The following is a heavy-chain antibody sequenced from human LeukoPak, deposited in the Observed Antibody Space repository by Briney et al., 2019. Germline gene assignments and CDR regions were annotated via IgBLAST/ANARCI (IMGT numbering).Heavy chain of an antibody. Sequence: GGSLGLSCAASGFTFDDYAMHWVRQAPGKGLEWVSGISWNSGSIGYADTVKGRFTISRDNAKNSLYLQMNSLRAEDTALYYCAKGEIAVAGNDAFDIWGQGTMVTVSS. CDR1: GFTFDDYA. CDR2: ISWNSGSI. J-gene: IGHJ3*02. V-gene: IGHV3-9*01. D-gene: IGHD6-19*01. CDR3: AKGEIAVAGNDAFDI.